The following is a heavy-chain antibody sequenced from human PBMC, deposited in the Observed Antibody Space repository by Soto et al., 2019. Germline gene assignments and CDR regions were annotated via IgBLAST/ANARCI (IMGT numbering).Heavy chain of an antibody. D-gene: IGHD3-16*01. V-gene: IGHV1-18*01. CDR2: ISGYDGNT. J-gene: IGHJ5*02. CDR1: GYTFNSYG. Sequence: QVQLVQSGAEVKKPGASVKVSCKASGYTFNSYGISWVRQAPGQGPEWMGWISGYDGNTHYAQNVQDRVTVTIDTSTSTAYMELRSLRSDDTAVYYCARDRGGSRFDPWGQGTLVTVSS. CDR3: ARDRGGSRFDP.